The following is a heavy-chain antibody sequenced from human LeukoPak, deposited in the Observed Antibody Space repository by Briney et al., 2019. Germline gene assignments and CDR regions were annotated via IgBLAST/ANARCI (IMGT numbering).Heavy chain of an antibody. J-gene: IGHJ6*04. D-gene: IGHD3-10*02. CDR2: ISSDGRWT. Sequence: GGSLRLSCGASGFTLSDYWMHWVRQAPGKGLVWVSRISSDGRWTSYADSVKGRFTISRDNAKNTLYLQMNSLRAEDTAVYYCAELGITMIGGVWGKGTTVTISS. CDR3: AELGITMIGGV. CDR1: GFTLSDYW. V-gene: IGHV3-74*01.